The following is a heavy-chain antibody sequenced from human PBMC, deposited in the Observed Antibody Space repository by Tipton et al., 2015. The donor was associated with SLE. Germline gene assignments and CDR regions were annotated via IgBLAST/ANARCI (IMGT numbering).Heavy chain of an antibody. J-gene: IGHJ6*03. CDR1: GFTFSTYS. V-gene: IGHV3-21*01. CDR2: ISSSSSYI. CDR3: ARVRNYYYMDV. Sequence: GSLRLSCAASGFTFSTYSMNWVRQAPGKGLEWVSSISSSSSYIYYADSVKGRFTISRDNAKNSLYLQMNSLRAEDTAVYYCARVRNYYYMDVWGKGTTVTVSS.